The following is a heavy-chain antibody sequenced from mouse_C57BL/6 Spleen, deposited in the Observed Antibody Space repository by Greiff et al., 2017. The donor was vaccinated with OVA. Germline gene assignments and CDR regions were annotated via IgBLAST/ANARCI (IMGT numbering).Heavy chain of an antibody. CDR1: GYTFTSYW. CDR3: ARENYSANPGFAD. D-gene: IGHD2-1*01. V-gene: IGHV1-61*01. J-gene: IGHJ3*01. Sequence: VQLKQPGAELVRPGSSVKLSCKASGYTFTSYWMDWVKQRPGQGLEWIGNIYPSDSETHYNQKFKDKATLTVDKSSSTAYMQLSSLTSEDSAVYYCARENYSANPGFADWGQGTLVTVSA. CDR2: IYPSDSET.